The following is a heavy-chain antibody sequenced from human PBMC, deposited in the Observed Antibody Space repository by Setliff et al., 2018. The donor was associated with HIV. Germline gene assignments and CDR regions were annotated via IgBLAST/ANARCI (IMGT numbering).Heavy chain of an antibody. CDR3: TTDLGSGRFSWNNN. CDR2: IRNKKNGGTT. V-gene: IGHV3-15*01. CDR1: GFTFSNAW. Sequence: GGSLRLSCAAAGFTFSNAWMTWVRQAPGKGLEWVARIRNKKNGGTTYFAAPVEGRFTISRDDSKNTLSLQMNSLKTEDTAIYYCTTDLGSGRFSWNNNWGQGTLVTVSS. D-gene: IGHD1-26*01. J-gene: IGHJ4*02.